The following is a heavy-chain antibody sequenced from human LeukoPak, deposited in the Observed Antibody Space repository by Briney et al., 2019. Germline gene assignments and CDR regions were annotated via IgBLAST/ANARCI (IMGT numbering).Heavy chain of an antibody. Sequence: SETLSLTCTVSGGSISSGSYYWSWIRQPAGKGLEWIGRIYTSESTNYNPSLKSRVTISVDTSKNQFSLKLSSVTAADTAVYYCARVTPSSEGLVYYGSGFDYWGQGTLVTVSS. V-gene: IGHV4-61*02. CDR3: ARVTPSSEGLVYYGSGFDY. CDR2: IYTSEST. CDR1: GGSISSGSYY. J-gene: IGHJ4*02. D-gene: IGHD3-10*01.